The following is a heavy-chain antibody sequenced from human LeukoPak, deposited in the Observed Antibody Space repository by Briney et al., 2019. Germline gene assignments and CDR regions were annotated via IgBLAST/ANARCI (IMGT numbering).Heavy chain of an antibody. CDR3: AREEAFDI. CDR2: IKQDGSEK. Sequence: GGSLRLSCAASEFTFSSYWMSWVRQAPGKELEWVANIKQDGSEKYYVDSVKGRFTISRDNAKNSLYLQMNSLRAEDTAVYYCAREEAFDIWGQGTMVTVSS. J-gene: IGHJ3*02. CDR1: EFTFSSYW. V-gene: IGHV3-7*03.